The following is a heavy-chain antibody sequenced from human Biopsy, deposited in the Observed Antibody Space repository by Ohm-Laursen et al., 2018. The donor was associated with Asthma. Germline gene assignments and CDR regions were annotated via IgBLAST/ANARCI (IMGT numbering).Heavy chain of an antibody. V-gene: IGHV4-61*01. Sequence: SDTLSLTCTVSGGSVSTGSYYWSWIRQPPGKGLEWLGYIYYTGSDNYNPSLKSRVTISVDTSKNQFSLRLNSVTAADTAVYYCARGPNYHGSGRAPIGMDAWGQGTTVTVSS. CDR1: GGSVSTGSYY. CDR3: ARGPNYHGSGRAPIGMDA. CDR2: IYYTGSD. D-gene: IGHD3-10*01. J-gene: IGHJ6*02.